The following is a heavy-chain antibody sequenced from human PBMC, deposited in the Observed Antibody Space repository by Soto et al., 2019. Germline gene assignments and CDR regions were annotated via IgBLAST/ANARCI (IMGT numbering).Heavy chain of an antibody. J-gene: IGHJ5*02. V-gene: IGHV3-74*03. Sequence: PGGSLRLSCAASGFTFSRHWMHWVRQTPGKGPVWVSRINDDGSSTKYADSVKGRFTIARDNAKNTVFLQMSSLRAEDTAVYYCAREVIAATGTIRWFDPWGQGTLVTVSS. CDR2: INDDGSST. CDR3: AREVIAATGTIRWFDP. CDR1: GFTFSRHW. D-gene: IGHD6-25*01.